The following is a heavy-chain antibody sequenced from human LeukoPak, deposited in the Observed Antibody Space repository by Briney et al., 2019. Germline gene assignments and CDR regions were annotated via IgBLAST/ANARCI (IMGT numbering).Heavy chain of an antibody. V-gene: IGHV1-46*01. CDR2: INPSGGTT. J-gene: IGHJ5*02. D-gene: IGHD3-10*01. Sequence: ASVKVSCKASGYTFTNYYMHWVRQAPGQGLEWMGVINPSGGTTSYAQKFQGRVTMTRDMSTSTVYMELSSLRSEDTAVYYCARAFGSGSYHNPDHWGQGTLVTVSS. CDR3: ARAFGSGSYHNPDH. CDR1: GYTFTNYY.